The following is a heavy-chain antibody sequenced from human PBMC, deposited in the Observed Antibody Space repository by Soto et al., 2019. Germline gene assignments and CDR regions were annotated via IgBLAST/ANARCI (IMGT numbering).Heavy chain of an antibody. Sequence: GGSLRLSCAASGFTFSSYAMSWVRQAPGKGLEWVSAISGSGGSTYYADSVKGRFTISRDNSKNTLYLQMNSLRAEDTAVYYCAKAGNSGWYHWYFDLWGRGTLVTVSS. CDR1: GFTFSSYA. J-gene: IGHJ2*01. V-gene: IGHV3-23*01. CDR3: AKAGNSGWYHWYFDL. CDR2: ISGSGGST. D-gene: IGHD6-19*01.